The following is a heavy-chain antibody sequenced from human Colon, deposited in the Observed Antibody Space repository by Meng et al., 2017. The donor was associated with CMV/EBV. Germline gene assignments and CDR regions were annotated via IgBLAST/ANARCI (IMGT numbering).Heavy chain of an antibody. D-gene: IGHD3-22*01. V-gene: IGHV3-7*01. CDR3: ARAYYDSSGCHDY. J-gene: IGHJ4*02. CDR2: IKQDGSEK. CDR1: GFIFSSYW. Sequence: GGSLRLSCAASGFIFSSYWMSWVRQAPGKGLEWVANIKQDGSEKFYVDSVKGRFTISRDNAKNSLYLQMNSLRAEDTAVYYCARAYYDSSGCHDYWGQGTLVTVSS.